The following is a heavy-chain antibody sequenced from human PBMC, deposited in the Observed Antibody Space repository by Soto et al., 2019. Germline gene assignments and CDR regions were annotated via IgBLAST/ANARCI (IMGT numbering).Heavy chain of an antibody. V-gene: IGHV4-59*01. Sequence: QVQLQESGPGLVKPSETLSLTCTVSGGSISSYYWSWIRQPPGKGLEWIGYIYYSGSTNYNPSLKSRVTISVDTSKNQFSLKLSSVTAADTAVYYCARVKGSSSKYYFDYWGQGTLVTVSS. CDR3: ARVKGSSSKYYFDY. J-gene: IGHJ4*02. D-gene: IGHD6-6*01. CDR2: IYYSGST. CDR1: GGSISSYY.